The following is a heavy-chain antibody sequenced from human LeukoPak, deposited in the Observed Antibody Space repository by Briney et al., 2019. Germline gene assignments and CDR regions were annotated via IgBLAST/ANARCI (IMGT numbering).Heavy chain of an antibody. CDR1: GGSMSSHY. J-gene: IGHJ3*02. CDR2: IFYTGRT. V-gene: IGHV4-59*11. CDR3: ARLLDNDSSGHPDTFDM. D-gene: IGHD3-22*01. Sequence: SETLALTCTVSGGSMSSHYWSWIRQPPGKGLEWIGYIFYTGRTRYNPSLQSRVTISVDTSMNHSSLKLTSVTAADTAAYYCARLLDNDSSGHPDTFDMWGQGTMVSVSS.